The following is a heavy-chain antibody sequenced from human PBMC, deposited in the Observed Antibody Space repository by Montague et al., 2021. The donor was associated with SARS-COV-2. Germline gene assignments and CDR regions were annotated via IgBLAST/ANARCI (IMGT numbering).Heavy chain of an antibody. J-gene: IGHJ4*02. CDR2: IYNSGPT. CDR1: GASIDTGNHY. V-gene: IGHV4-61*10. CDR3: ARGDGHYYGSGTYPYY. D-gene: IGHD3-10*01. Sequence: SETLSLTYRVSGASIDTGNHYWTWIRQSAGQGLEWIGNIYNSGPTNYNPSLKSRVTMSVDTSKNQFSPKLSSVTAADTAVYYCARGDGHYYGSGTYPYYWGQGTLVTVSS.